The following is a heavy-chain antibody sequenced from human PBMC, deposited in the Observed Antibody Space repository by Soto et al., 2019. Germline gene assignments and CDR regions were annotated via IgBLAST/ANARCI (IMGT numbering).Heavy chain of an antibody. CDR3: ARARSYYYDSSGYYYFDY. CDR2: IGTAGDT. D-gene: IGHD3-22*01. J-gene: IGHJ4*02. CDR1: GFTFSSYD. Sequence: GGPLRLSCAASGFTFSSYDMHWVRQATGKGLEWVSAIGTAGDTYYPGSVKGRFTISRENAKNSLYLQMNSLRAGDTAVYYCARARSYYYDSSGYYYFDYWGQGTLVTVSS. V-gene: IGHV3-13*01.